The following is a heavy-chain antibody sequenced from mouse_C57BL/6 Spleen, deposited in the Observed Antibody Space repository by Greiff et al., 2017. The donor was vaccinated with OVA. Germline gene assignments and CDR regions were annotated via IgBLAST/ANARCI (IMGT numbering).Heavy chain of an antibody. D-gene: IGHD1-1*01. Sequence: EVQLVESGGGLVQPGGSLSLSCAASGFTFTDYYMSWVRQPPGKALEWLGFIRNKANGYTTEYSASVKGRFTISRDNSQSILYLQMNALRAEDSATYYCARSPYYYGAMDYWGQGTSVTVSS. CDR1: GFTFTDYY. CDR3: ARSPYYYGAMDY. CDR2: IRNKANGYTT. J-gene: IGHJ4*01. V-gene: IGHV7-3*01.